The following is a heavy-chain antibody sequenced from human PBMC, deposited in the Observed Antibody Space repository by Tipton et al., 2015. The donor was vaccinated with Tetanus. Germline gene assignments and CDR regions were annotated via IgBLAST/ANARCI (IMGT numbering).Heavy chain of an antibody. Sequence: QLVQSGAEGKKPGESLKISCKGSGYSFTSYWIGWVRQMPGKGMEWMGIIYPGDSDTRYRPSFKDQVTISADKSISTAYRQWSSLKASDTAMYYCARRETVAAWFDPWGQGTLVTVSS. J-gene: IGHJ5*02. CDR2: IYPGDSDT. CDR3: ARRETVAAWFDP. D-gene: IGHD6-19*01. V-gene: IGHV5-51*01. CDR1: GYSFTSYW.